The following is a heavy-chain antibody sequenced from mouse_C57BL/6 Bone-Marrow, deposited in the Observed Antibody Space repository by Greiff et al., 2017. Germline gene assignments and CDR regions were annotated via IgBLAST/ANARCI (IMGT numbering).Heavy chain of an antibody. CDR3: ASFRQLRLHYYFDY. Sequence: VQLQQSVAELVRPGASVKLSCTASGFNIKNTYMHWVKQRPEQGLEWLGRIDPANGNPKYAPKFPGQATITADTSSHTAYLQLSSLTSEDTASYYCASFRQLRLHYYFDYWGQGTTLTVAS. D-gene: IGHD3-2*02. CDR1: GFNIKNTY. CDR2: IDPANGNP. V-gene: IGHV14-3*01. J-gene: IGHJ2*01.